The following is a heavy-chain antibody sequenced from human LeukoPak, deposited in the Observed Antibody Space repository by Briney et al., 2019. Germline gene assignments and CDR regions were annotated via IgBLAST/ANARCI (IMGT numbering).Heavy chain of an antibody. CDR2: ISAYNGNT. D-gene: IGHD5-18*01. CDR3: ARDRRGYSYGPRVTFDY. V-gene: IGHV1-18*01. CDR1: GYTFTSYG. J-gene: IGHJ4*02. Sequence: ASVKVSCKASGYTFTSYGISWVRQAPGQGLEWMGWISAYNGNTNYAQKLQGRVTMTTDISTSTAYMELRSLRSDDTAVYYCARDRRGYSYGPRVTFDYWGQGTLVTVSS.